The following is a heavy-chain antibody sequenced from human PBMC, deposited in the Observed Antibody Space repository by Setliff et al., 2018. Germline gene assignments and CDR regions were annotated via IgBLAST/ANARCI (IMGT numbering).Heavy chain of an antibody. J-gene: IGHJ4*02. CDR1: GGSITSGSFY. V-gene: IGHV4-61*02. CDR3: TRERYFDWFFDS. D-gene: IGHD3-9*01. CDR2: IHASGSP. Sequence: ASETLSLTCTVSGGSITSGSFYWSWIRQPAGKRLEWIGRIHASGSPSYNPSLESRVTISLDTSTNQFSLKLSSVTAADTAVYYCTRERYFDWFFDSWGQGTLVTVSS.